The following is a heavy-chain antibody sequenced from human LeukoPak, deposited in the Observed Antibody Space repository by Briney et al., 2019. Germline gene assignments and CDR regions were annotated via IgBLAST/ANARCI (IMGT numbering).Heavy chain of an antibody. V-gene: IGHV3-30*02. D-gene: IGHD2-2*01. J-gene: IGHJ4*02. CDR3: SRDRHCIGSTCYGL. Sequence: PGGSLRLSCAASGFTFSSYGMHWVRQAPGKGLEWVAFIRYDGSNKCYADSVKGRFIISRDNSKNTLYLQMNSLRAEDTAVYYCSRDRHCIGSTCYGLWGQGTRVTVSS. CDR2: IRYDGSNK. CDR1: GFTFSSYG.